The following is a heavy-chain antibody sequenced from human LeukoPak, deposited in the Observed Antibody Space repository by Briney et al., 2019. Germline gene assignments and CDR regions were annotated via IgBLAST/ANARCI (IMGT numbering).Heavy chain of an antibody. J-gene: IGHJ6*02. CDR1: GFTFSSYA. CDR2: ISGSGGST. V-gene: IGHV3-23*01. CDR3: AKGHYDFWSGYPFYYYYGMDV. Sequence: PGGSLRLSCAASGFTFSSYAMSWVRRAPGKGLEWVSAISGSGGSTYYADSVKGRFTISRDNSKNTLYLQMNSLRAEDTAVYYCAKGHYDFWSGYPFYYYYGMDVWGQGTTVTVSS. D-gene: IGHD3-3*01.